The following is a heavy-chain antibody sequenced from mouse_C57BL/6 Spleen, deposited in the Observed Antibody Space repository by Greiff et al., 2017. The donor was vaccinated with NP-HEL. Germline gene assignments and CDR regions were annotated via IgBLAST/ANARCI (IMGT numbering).Heavy chain of an antibody. J-gene: IGHJ3*01. CDR3: AITTPFAY. Sequence: VQLQQSGPELVKPGASVKISCKASGYAFSSSWMNWVKQRPGKGLEWIGRIYPGDGDTNYNGKFKGKATLTADKPSSTAYMQLSSLTSEDSAVYFCAITTPFAYWGQGTLVTVSA. CDR2: IYPGDGDT. D-gene: IGHD1-1*01. V-gene: IGHV1-82*01. CDR1: GYAFSSSW.